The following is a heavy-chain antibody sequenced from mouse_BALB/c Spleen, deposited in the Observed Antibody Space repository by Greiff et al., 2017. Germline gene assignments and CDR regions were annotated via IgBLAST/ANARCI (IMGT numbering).Heavy chain of an antibody. J-gene: IGHJ2*01. Sequence: VQLQQSGPELVKPGASVKMSCKASGYTFTSYVMHWVKQKPGQGLEWIGYINPYNDGTKYNEKFKGKATLTSDKSSSTAYMELSSLTSEDSAVYYCARKVHYDYDVSRDYFDYWGRGTTLTVSS. D-gene: IGHD2-4*01. CDR1: GYTFTSYV. CDR3: ARKVHYDYDVSRDYFDY. V-gene: IGHV1-14*01. CDR2: INPYNDGT.